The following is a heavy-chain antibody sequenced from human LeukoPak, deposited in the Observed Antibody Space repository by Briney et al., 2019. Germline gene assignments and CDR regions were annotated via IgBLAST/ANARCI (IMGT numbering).Heavy chain of an antibody. J-gene: IGHJ5*02. V-gene: IGHV4-4*07. Sequence: PSETLSLTCTVSGGSISSYYWSWIRKPPGKGLEWIGRIYTSGSTNYNPSLKSRVTMSVDTSKNQFSLKLSSVTAADTAVYYCARDWGGSYVEYNWFDPWGQGTLVTVSS. CDR1: GGSISSYY. CDR3: ARDWGGSYVEYNWFDP. CDR2: IYTSGST. D-gene: IGHD1-26*01.